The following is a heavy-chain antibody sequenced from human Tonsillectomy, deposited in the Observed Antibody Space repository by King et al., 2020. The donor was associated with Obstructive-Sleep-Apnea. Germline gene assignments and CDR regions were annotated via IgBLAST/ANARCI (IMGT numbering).Heavy chain of an antibody. D-gene: IGHD3-10*01. CDR2: IYHGGST. CDR1: GGSITSGGYS. Sequence: QLQLQESGSGLVKPSQTLSLTCAVSGGSITSGGYSWSWIRQPPGKDLEWIGYIYHGGSTYYNPSLKSRVSISVDRSKNQLSLNLSSVTAADSAVYYCARGGMVRGVISNWFDPWGQGTLVTVSS. V-gene: IGHV4-30-2*01. CDR3: ARGGMVRGVISNWFDP. J-gene: IGHJ5*02.